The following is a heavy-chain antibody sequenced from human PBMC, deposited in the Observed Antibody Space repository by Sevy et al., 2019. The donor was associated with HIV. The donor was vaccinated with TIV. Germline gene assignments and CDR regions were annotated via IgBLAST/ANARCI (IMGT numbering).Heavy chain of an antibody. Sequence: GGSLRLSCAASGFTFSNYAMSWVRQAPGKGLEWVSAISGSGGSTYYADSVKGRFTISRDNSKNTLYLQMNSLRAEDTAVYYCDRSRWLVWDAFDIWGQGTMVTVSS. D-gene: IGHD6-19*01. CDR2: ISGSGGST. V-gene: IGHV3-23*01. J-gene: IGHJ3*02. CDR3: DRSRWLVWDAFDI. CDR1: GFTFSNYA.